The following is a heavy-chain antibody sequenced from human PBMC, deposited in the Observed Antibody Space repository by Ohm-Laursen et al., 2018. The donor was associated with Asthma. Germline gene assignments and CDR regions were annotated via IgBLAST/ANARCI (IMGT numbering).Heavy chain of an antibody. CDR2: ISYDGSNK. CDR3: ARDGSYCSSASCGWFDP. V-gene: IGHV3-30*04. D-gene: IGHD2-2*01. Sequence: SLRLSCAASGFTLSTYPMHWVRQAPGKGLEWVAVISYDGSNKRYADSVKGRFSISRDNSKNTLYLQMNSLRAEDTAVYYCARDGSYCSSASCGWFDPWGQGTLVTVSS. CDR1: GFTLSTYP. J-gene: IGHJ5*02.